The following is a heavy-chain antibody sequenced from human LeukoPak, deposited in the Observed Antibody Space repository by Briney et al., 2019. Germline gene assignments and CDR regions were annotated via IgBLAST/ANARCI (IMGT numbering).Heavy chain of an antibody. D-gene: IGHD1-26*01. CDR2: ISRSGGTT. Sequence: PGGSLRLSCAASGFTFSNYDMSWVRQAPGKGLEWVSRISRSGGTTYYADSVKGRFTIPRDNSKNTLFLQMDSLRAEDTAVYYCASLLHWEQRLLWGQGTLVTVSS. J-gene: IGHJ4*02. CDR1: GFTFSNYD. CDR3: ASLLHWEQRLL. V-gene: IGHV3-23*01.